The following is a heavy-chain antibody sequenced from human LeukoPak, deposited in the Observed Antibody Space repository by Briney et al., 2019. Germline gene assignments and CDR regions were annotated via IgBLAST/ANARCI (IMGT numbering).Heavy chain of an antibody. CDR3: ARANFLYCSSTTCLFDY. Sequence: ASVKVSCKASGYTFTDYYMHWVRQAPEQGFEWMGWINPNDGDTNYAQKFQGRVTMTRDTSIRTAHMEVSRLRSDDTAVYYCARANFLYCSSTTCLFDYWGQGTLVTVSS. J-gene: IGHJ4*02. V-gene: IGHV1-2*02. CDR1: GYTFTDYY. D-gene: IGHD2-2*01. CDR2: INPNDGDT.